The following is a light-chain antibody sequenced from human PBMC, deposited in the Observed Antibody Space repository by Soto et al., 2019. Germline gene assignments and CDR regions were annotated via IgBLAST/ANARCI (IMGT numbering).Light chain of an antibody. CDR2: EVS. V-gene: IGLV2-23*02. J-gene: IGLJ7*01. Sequence: QSALTQPASVSGSPGQSITISCTGTSSDVGSYNLVSWYQQHPGQAPKLMIYEVSKRPLGVSARFSASKSGNTASLTISGLQADDEADYYCCSYGGSRAVFGGGTKLTVL. CDR1: SSDVGSYNL. CDR3: CSYGGSRAV.